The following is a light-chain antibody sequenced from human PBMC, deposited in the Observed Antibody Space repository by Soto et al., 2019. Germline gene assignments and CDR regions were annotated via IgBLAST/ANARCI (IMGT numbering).Light chain of an antibody. CDR2: EVT. Sequence: QSALTQPASVSGSPGQSITISCTGTSSDVGSYDLVSWYQHHPGTAPKLRLYEVTKRPSGVSNRFSGSKSGNTASLTISGLQTEDDSHYYCCSYANGNTLLFGGGTKVTVL. J-gene: IGLJ2*01. CDR3: CSYANGNTLL. CDR1: SSDVGSYDL. V-gene: IGLV2-23*02.